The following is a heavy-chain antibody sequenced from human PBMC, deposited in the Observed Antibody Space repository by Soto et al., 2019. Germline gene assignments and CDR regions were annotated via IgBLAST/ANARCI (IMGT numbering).Heavy chain of an antibody. J-gene: IGHJ4*02. Sequence: QVQLQESGPGLVKPSQTLSLTCTVSGGSISSGGYYWSWIRQHPGKGLEWIGYIYYSGSTYYNPSLKSRVTIAVDTSKNQFSLKLSSVTAADTAVYYCARLKSRIAAAGTLDYWGQGTLVTVSS. CDR3: ARLKSRIAAAGTLDY. D-gene: IGHD6-13*01. CDR2: IYYSGST. CDR1: GGSISSGGYY. V-gene: IGHV4-31*03.